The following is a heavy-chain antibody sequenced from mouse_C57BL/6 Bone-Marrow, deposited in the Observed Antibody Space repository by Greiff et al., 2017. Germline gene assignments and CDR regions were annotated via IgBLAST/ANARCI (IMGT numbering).Heavy chain of an antibody. CDR1: GFNIKDDY. CDR3: GDYDERRGFAY. CDR2: IDPENGDT. J-gene: IGHJ3*01. V-gene: IGHV14-4*01. D-gene: IGHD2-4*01. Sequence: VQLKQSGAELVRPGASVKLSCTASGFNIKDDYMHWVKQRPEQGLEWIGWIDPENGDTESDSKFHGKATITADTSSNTAYLQLSSLTSEDSAVYYCGDYDERRGFAYWGQGTLVTVSA.